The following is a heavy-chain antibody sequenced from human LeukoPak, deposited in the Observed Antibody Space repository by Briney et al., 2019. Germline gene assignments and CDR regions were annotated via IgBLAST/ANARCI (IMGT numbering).Heavy chain of an antibody. Sequence: ASVKVSCKTSGYSFTDYYIHWVRQAPGQGLEWMGWINTKSGRTSSARKFQGRVTMTRDPSITTVYIDMAWLTSDDTAIYFCARADFIDAGPYLIGPWGQGTLVTVSS. CDR1: GYSFTDYY. CDR2: INTKSGRT. D-gene: IGHD3-3*01. CDR3: ARADFIDAGPYLIGP. J-gene: IGHJ5*02. V-gene: IGHV1-2*02.